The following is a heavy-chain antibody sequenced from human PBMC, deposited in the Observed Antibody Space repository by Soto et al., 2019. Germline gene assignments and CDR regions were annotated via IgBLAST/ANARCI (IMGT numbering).Heavy chain of an antibody. CDR1: GFTFSSYA. J-gene: IGHJ4*02. CDR3: AKAYITMIVVVIPAYFYY. V-gene: IGHV3-23*01. D-gene: IGHD3-22*01. CDR2: ISGSGGST. Sequence: EVQLLESGGGLVQPGGSLRLSCAASGFTFSSYAMSWVRQAPGKGLEWVSAISGSGGSTYYADSVKGRFTISRDNSKNTLYLQMNSLRAEDTAVYYCAKAYITMIVVVIPAYFYYWGQGTLVTVSS.